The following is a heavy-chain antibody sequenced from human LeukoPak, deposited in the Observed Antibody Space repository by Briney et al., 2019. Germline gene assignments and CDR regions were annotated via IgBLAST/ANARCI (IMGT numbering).Heavy chain of an antibody. D-gene: IGHD3-22*01. CDR1: GFTFSSYG. V-gene: IGHV3-30*18. CDR2: ISYDGSNK. J-gene: IGHJ5*02. Sequence: GGSLRLSCAASGFTFSSYGMHWVRQAPGKGLEWVAVISYDGSNKYYADSVKGRFTISRDNSKNTLYLQMNSLRAEDTAVYYCAKGPNSPTYYYDSSIPRGWFDPWGQGTLVTVSS. CDR3: AKGPNSPTYYYDSSIPRGWFDP.